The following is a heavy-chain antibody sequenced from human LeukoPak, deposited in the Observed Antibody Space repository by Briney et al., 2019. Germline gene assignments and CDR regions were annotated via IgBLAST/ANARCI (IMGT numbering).Heavy chain of an antibody. V-gene: IGHV5-51*01. CDR1: GYRFTNYC. Sequence: GESLKISCKGSGYRFTNYCIGWVRQMPGKGLEWMGIIYPGDSDTRYSPSFQGQVTISADTSIGTAYLQWSSLKASDTAMYYCARLPYDSSGSDYWGQGTLVTVSS. CDR3: ARLPYDSSGSDY. CDR2: IYPGDSDT. D-gene: IGHD3-22*01. J-gene: IGHJ4*02.